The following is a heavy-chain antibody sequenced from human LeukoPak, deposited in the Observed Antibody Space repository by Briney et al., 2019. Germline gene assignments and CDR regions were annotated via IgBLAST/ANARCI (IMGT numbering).Heavy chain of an antibody. CDR2: INPNSGGT. D-gene: IGHD6-19*01. V-gene: IGHV1-2*02. Sequence: ASVKVSCKASGYTFTGYYMHWARQAPGRGLEWMGWINPNSGGTNYAQKFQGRVTMTRDTSISTAYMELSRLRSDDTAVYYCARDLEDSSGWYPIDYWGQGTLVTVSS. J-gene: IGHJ4*02. CDR3: ARDLEDSSGWYPIDY. CDR1: GYTFTGYY.